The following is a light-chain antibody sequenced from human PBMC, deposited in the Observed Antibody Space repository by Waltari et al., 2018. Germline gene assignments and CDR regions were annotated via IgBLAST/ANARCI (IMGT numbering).Light chain of an antibody. J-gene: IGLJ2*01. CDR2: DVT. Sequence: QSALTQPASVSGSPGRSITISCTGTSADIGTYNYVSWYLQHPGKAPKLVIYDVTKRPSVISNRFSGSKSGNTASLTISGLQAEDEAHYYCSSYSSSSAFMIFGGGTKLTVL. V-gene: IGLV2-14*03. CDR3: SSYSSSSAFMI. CDR1: SADIGTYNY.